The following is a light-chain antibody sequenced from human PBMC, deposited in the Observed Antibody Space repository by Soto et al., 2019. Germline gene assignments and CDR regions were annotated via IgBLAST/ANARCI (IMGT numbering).Light chain of an antibody. CDR3: ASWDYNLNGPL. J-gene: IGLJ3*02. CDR2: SDD. CDR1: NSNIGRYS. V-gene: IGLV1-44*01. Sequence: QSVLTQPPSLSGTPGQRVTISCSGSNSNIGRYSVNWYQHFPGTAPTILIYSDDERPSGVPDRFSGSKSGTSASLAISVLQSEDEAEYYCASWDYNLNGPLFGGGTQLTVL.